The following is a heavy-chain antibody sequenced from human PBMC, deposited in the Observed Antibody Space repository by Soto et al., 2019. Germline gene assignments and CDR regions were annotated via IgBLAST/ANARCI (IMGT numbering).Heavy chain of an antibody. Sequence: PSETLSLTCTVSGASISSGGYYWTWIRQYPGKGLEWIGYVYYGGNTNFNPSLRSRVAMSVDRSKNQFPLDLKAVTVADTAVYYCARDRRGSRYCYHLWGQGTLVTVSS. CDR1: GASISSGGYY. CDR2: VYYGGNT. V-gene: IGHV4-31*03. D-gene: IGHD3-16*01. J-gene: IGHJ5*02. CDR3: ARDRRGSRYCYHL.